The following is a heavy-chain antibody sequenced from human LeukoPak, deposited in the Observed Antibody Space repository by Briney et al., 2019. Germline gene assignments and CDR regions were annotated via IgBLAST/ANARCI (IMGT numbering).Heavy chain of an antibody. CDR2: IYSTGNT. D-gene: IGHD2-21*01. Sequence: PGGSLRLSCAASGFTFSSYAMSWVRQAPGKGLEWIGSIYSTGNTLYTPSLKSRVAISVDTSKNSFSLNLHSVTAADTAVYYCARDLWSTGAGVFDFWGQGALVAVSS. CDR3: ARDLWSTGAGVFDF. V-gene: IGHV4-39*07. CDR1: GFTFSSYA. J-gene: IGHJ4*02.